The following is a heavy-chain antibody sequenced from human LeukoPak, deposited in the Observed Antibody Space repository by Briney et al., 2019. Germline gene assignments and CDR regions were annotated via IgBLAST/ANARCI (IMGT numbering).Heavy chain of an antibody. Sequence: ASVKVSCKASGYTFTGDYMHWVRQAPGQGLEWMGWINPNSGGTYSAQQFQGRVTMTRDTSISTAYMELSRLRSDDTAVYYCASSNNKKRWLQPHAFDIWGQGTMVTVSS. J-gene: IGHJ3*02. CDR2: INPNSGGT. CDR3: ASSNNKKRWLQPHAFDI. D-gene: IGHD5-12*01. CDR1: GYTFTGDY. V-gene: IGHV1-2*02.